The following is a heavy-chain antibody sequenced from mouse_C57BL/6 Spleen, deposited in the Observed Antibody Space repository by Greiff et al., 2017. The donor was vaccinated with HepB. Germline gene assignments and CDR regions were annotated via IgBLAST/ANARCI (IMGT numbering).Heavy chain of an antibody. V-gene: IGHV1-4*01. CDR2: INPSSGYT. CDR3: ARYGYDVNCYFDY. CDR1: GYTFTSYT. Sequence: QVHVKQSGAELARPGASVKMSCKASGYTFTSYTMHWVKQRPGQGLEWIGYINPSSGYTKYNQKFKDKATLTADKSSSTAYMQLSSLTSEDSAVYYCARYGYDVNCYFDYWGQGTTLTVSS. J-gene: IGHJ2*01. D-gene: IGHD2-2*01.